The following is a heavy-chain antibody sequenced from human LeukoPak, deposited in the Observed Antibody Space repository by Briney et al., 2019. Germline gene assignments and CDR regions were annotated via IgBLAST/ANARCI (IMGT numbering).Heavy chain of an antibody. CDR2: IYASGST. Sequence: PSETLSLTCTVSGASMSTYYWSWIRQPAGKGLEWIGRIYASGSTDYNPSPRSRVTISLDKSKNQFSLNLNSVTAADTAVYYGARGTSGDYWGQGTLVTVSS. CDR1: GASMSTYY. D-gene: IGHD3-10*01. CDR3: ARGTSGDY. V-gene: IGHV4-4*07. J-gene: IGHJ4*02.